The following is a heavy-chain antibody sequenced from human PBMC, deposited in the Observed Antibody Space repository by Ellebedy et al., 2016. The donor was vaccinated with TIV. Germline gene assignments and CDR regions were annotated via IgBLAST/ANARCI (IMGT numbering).Heavy chain of an antibody. Sequence: GESLKISXAASGFTFSTYAMSWVRQAPGKGLEWVSAISGSGGSTYYADSVKGRFTISRDNSKNTLYLQMNSLRAEDTAVYYCAKLVVVPAAMGGDYWGQGTLVTVSS. D-gene: IGHD2-2*01. CDR1: GFTFSTYA. CDR2: ISGSGGST. CDR3: AKLVVVPAAMGGDY. V-gene: IGHV3-23*01. J-gene: IGHJ4*02.